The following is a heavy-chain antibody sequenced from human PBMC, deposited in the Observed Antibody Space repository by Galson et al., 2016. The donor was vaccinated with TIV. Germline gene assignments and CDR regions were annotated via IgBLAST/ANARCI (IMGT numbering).Heavy chain of an antibody. D-gene: IGHD1-1*01. CDR2: INWNGGST. V-gene: IGHV3-20*04. CDR3: VRDYQLADY. J-gene: IGHJ4*02. Sequence: SLRLSCAASGFTFDDYGMSWVRQAPGKGLEWVSDINWNGGSTGYADSVQGRFTISRDDAKNSLYLQMNGLRAEDTAFCYCVRDYQLADYWGQGTLVIVSS. CDR1: GFTFDDYG.